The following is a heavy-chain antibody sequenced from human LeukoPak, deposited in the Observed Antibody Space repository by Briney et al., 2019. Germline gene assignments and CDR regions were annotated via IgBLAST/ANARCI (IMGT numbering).Heavy chain of an antibody. V-gene: IGHV3-30-3*01. CDR3: ARDGSDFWSGYYYYYYMDV. CDR2: VSYDGSNK. D-gene: IGHD3-3*01. J-gene: IGHJ6*03. CDR1: GFTFSSYA. Sequence: PGGSLRLSCAASGFTFSSYAMHWVRQAPGKGLEWVAVVSYDGSNKYYADSVKGRFTISRDNSKNTLYLQMNSLRAEDTAVYYCARDGSDFWSGYYYYYYMDVWGKGTTVTVSS.